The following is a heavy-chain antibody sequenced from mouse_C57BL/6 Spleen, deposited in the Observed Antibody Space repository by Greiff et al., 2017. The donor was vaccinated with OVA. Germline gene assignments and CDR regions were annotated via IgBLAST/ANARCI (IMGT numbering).Heavy chain of an antibody. CDR2: ISSGSSTI. D-gene: IGHD4-1*01. CDR3: AREDWDWYFDV. V-gene: IGHV5-17*01. CDR1: GFTFSDYG. J-gene: IGHJ1*03. Sequence: EVQGVESGGDLVKPGGSLKLSCAASGFTFSDYGMHWVRQPPEKGLEWVAYISSGSSTIYYADTVKGRFTISRDNAKNTLFLQMTSLRSEDTAMYYCAREDWDWYFDVWGTGTTVTVSS.